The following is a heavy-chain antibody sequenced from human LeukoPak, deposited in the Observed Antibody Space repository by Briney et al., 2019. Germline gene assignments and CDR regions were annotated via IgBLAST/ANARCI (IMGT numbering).Heavy chain of an antibody. J-gene: IGHJ3*02. CDR2: ISSSSSYR. CDR1: GFAFSSYS. V-gene: IGHV3-21*01. Sequence: GGSLRLSCAASGFAFSSYSMNWVRQAPVKGLEWVSSISSSSSYRYYADSVKGRFTISRDNAKNSLYLQMNSLRAEDTAVYYCARDRDKYYYDSSGYYGHAFDIWGQGTMVTVSS. D-gene: IGHD3-22*01. CDR3: ARDRDKYYYDSSGYYGHAFDI.